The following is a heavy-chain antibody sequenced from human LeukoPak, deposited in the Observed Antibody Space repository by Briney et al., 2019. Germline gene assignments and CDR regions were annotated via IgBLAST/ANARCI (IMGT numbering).Heavy chain of an antibody. J-gene: IGHJ4*02. CDR3: AKDLIRRSNRWYYFDS. D-gene: IGHD1-14*01. Sequence: PGGSLRLSCAASGFTLSTYAMSWVRQTPGKGLEWVAATSSSDAGTYHADSVRGRFTISRDNSKNTLYLQMDSLRGEDTAVYYCAKDLIRRSNRWYYFDSWGQGTVVTVSS. V-gene: IGHV3-23*01. CDR1: GFTLSTYA. CDR2: TSSSDAGT.